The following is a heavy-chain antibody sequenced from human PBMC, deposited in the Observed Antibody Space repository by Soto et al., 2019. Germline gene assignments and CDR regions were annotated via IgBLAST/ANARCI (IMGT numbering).Heavy chain of an antibody. J-gene: IGHJ4*02. CDR3: ARHHAYYYDTESKYFDY. D-gene: IGHD3-22*01. CDR1: GGSISSSSYY. CDR2: IYYSGST. V-gene: IGHV4-39*01. Sequence: SETLSLTCTVSGGSISSSSYYWGWIRQPPGKGLEWIGSIYYSGSTYYNPSLKSRVTISVDTSKNQFSLKLSSVTAADTAVYYCARHHAYYYDTESKYFDYWGQGTMVTVSS.